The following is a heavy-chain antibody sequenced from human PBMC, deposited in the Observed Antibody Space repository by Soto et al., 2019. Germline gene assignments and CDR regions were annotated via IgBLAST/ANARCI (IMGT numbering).Heavy chain of an antibody. Sequence: ASVKVSCKASGYTFTSYGISWVRQAPGQGLEWMGWISAYNGNTNYAQKLQGRVTMTTDTSTSTAYMELRSLRSDDTAVYYCARGPYGDYPYYYYYGMDVWGQGTTVTVS. CDR1: GYTFTSYG. CDR3: ARGPYGDYPYYYYYGMDV. D-gene: IGHD4-17*01. V-gene: IGHV1-18*01. J-gene: IGHJ6*02. CDR2: ISAYNGNT.